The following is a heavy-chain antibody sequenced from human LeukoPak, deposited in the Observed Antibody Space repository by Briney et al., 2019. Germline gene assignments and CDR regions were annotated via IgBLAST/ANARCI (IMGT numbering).Heavy chain of an antibody. V-gene: IGHV1-8*02. D-gene: IGHD2-15*01. CDR1: GYTFTSYY. Sequence: ASVKVSCKASGYTFTSYYMHWARQAPGQGLEWMGWMNPNSGNTGYAQKFQGRVTMTRNTSISTAYMELSSLRSEDTAVYYCARVKGYCSGGSCPVYYYYGMDVWGQGTTVTVSS. CDR3: ARVKGYCSGGSCPVYYYYGMDV. J-gene: IGHJ6*02. CDR2: MNPNSGNT.